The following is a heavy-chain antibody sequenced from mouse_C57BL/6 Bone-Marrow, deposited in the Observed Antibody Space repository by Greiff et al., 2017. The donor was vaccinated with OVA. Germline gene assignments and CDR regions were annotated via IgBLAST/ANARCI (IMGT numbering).Heavy chain of an antibody. D-gene: IGHD2-3*01. CDR2: IDPETGGT. CDR1: GYTFTDYE. V-gene: IGHV1-15*01. Sequence: VQLQESGAELVRPGASVTLSCKASGYTFTDYEMHWVKQTPVHGLEWIGAIDPETGGTAYNQKFKGKAILTADKSSSTAYMELRSLTSEDSAVYYCTRRWLLDFDYWGQGTTLTVSS. CDR3: TRRWLLDFDY. J-gene: IGHJ2*01.